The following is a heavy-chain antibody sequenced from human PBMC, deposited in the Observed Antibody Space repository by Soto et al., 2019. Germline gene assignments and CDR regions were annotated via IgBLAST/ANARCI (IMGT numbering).Heavy chain of an antibody. CDR3: ARVSGPVVVPAAAPTSPSFGLDV. J-gene: IGHJ6*02. CDR1: GDSTSTYF. Sequence: PXATLSLPCSVSGDSTSTYFWSWIRQPAGKGLEWIGRMYITGSSDYNPSLKRRVTMSVDTAKNQFSLKLRSVTAADTAVYYCARVSGPVVVPAAAPTSPSFGLDVWGQGTSVTVSS. D-gene: IGHD2-2*01. CDR2: MYITGSS. V-gene: IGHV4-4*07.